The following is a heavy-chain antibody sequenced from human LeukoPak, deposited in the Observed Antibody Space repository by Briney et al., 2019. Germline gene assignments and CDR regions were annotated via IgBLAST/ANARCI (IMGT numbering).Heavy chain of an antibody. V-gene: IGHV3-23*01. Sequence: GGSLRLSCAASGFTFSSYAMSWVRQAPGKGLEWVSGISGSGGSTYYADSVKGRFTISRDNTKNTLYLQMNSLRAEDTAVYYCAKEGKTRNWNYYQAKPVYWGQGTLVTVSS. J-gene: IGHJ4*02. CDR3: AKEGKTRNWNYYQAKPVY. D-gene: IGHD1-7*01. CDR2: ISGSGGST. CDR1: GFTFSSYA.